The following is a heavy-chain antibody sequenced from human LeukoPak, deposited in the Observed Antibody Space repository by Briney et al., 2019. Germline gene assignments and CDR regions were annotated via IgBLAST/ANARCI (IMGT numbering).Heavy chain of an antibody. Sequence: TSETLSLTCTVSGGSISSYYWSWIRQPPRKGLEWIGYIYYSGSTNYNPSLKSRVTISVDTSKNQFSLKLSSVTAADTAVYYCARDFRGITDYWGQGTLVTVSS. CDR3: ARDFRGITDY. J-gene: IGHJ4*02. CDR1: GGSISSYY. CDR2: IYYSGST. V-gene: IGHV4-59*01. D-gene: IGHD1-14*01.